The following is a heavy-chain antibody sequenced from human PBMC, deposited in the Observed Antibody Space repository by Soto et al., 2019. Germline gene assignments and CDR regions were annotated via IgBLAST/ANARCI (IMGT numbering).Heavy chain of an antibody. J-gene: IGHJ4*02. CDR2: IYYSGST. V-gene: IGHV4-31*03. Sequence: QVQLQESGPGLVKPSQTLSLTCTVSGGSISSGGYYWSWIRQHPGKGLEWIGYIYYSGSTYYNPSTQSRVTLSVDTSKNQFSPKLSSVTAADTAVYYCARSPEATVTAFDYWGQGTLVTVSS. D-gene: IGHD4-17*01. CDR3: ARSPEATVTAFDY. CDR1: GGSISSGGYY.